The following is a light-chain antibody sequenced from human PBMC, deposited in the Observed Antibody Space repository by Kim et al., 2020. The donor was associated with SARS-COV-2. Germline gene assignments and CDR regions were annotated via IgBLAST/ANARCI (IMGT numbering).Light chain of an antibody. Sequence: DIVMTQSPDSLAVSLGERVTINCKSSQSVLYSSNNKNYLAWYQQKPGQPPKLLIYWASTRESGVPDRFSGSGSGTDFTLTISSLQAEDVAVYYCQQYYSTPLTFDGGTKVDIK. CDR2: WAS. CDR1: QSVLYSSNNKNY. J-gene: IGKJ4*01. V-gene: IGKV4-1*01. CDR3: QQYYSTPLT.